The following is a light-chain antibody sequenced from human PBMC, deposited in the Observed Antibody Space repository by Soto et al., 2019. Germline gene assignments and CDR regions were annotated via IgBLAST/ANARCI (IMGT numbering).Light chain of an antibody. CDR1: NTNIGTYQA. Sequence: QSALTQPASVSGSPGQSVTIYCTGTNTNIGTYQAISWYQQHPGKAPKLILYEVSQRPSGVSDRFSGSKSGNTASLTISGLQAEDEADYHCCSYVSSSTYVYGTGTKLTVL. V-gene: IGLV2-23*02. J-gene: IGLJ1*01. CDR3: CSYVSSSTYV. CDR2: EVS.